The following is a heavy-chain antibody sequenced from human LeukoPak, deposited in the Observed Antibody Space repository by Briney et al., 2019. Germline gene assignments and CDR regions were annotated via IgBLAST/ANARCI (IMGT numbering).Heavy chain of an antibody. V-gene: IGHV3-73*01. CDR1: GFTFSGSA. J-gene: IGHJ4*02. Sequence: GGSLRLSCAASGFTFSGSAMHWVRQASGKGLEWVGRIRSKANSYATAYAASVKGRFTISRDDSKNTAYLQMNSLKTEDTAVYYCTSRGNGSGGNGNYFDYWGQGTLVTVSS. D-gene: IGHD4-23*01. CDR2: IRSKANSYAT. CDR3: TSRGNGSGGNGNYFDY.